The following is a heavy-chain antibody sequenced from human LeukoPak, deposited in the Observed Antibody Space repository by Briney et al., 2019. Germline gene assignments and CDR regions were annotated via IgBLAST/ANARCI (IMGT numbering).Heavy chain of an antibody. J-gene: IGHJ4*02. D-gene: IGHD3-16*01. CDR3: ARGRPLGANFWVY. Sequence: GGSLRLSCAAPGFTFSSYSMNWVRQAPGKGLEWVSSISSSSSYIYYADSVKGRFTISRDNAKNSLYLQMNSLRAEDTAVYYCARGRPLGANFWVYWGQGTLVTVSS. CDR1: GFTFSSYS. CDR2: ISSSSSYI. V-gene: IGHV3-21*01.